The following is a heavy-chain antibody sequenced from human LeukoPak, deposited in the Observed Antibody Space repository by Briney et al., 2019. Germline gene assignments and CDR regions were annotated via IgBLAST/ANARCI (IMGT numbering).Heavy chain of an antibody. CDR1: GFTFSNYA. J-gene: IGHJ4*02. CDR3: AKARYTAGWHTFDY. V-gene: IGHV3-23*01. CDR2: IRGSDGST. Sequence: PGGSLRLSCAASGFTFSNYAMSWVRHTPGKGLEWVSIIRGSDGSTYYADSVKGRFTTSRDNPKNTLYLEMNNLRAEDTALYYCAKARYTAGWHTFDYWGQGTQVTVSS. D-gene: IGHD6-19*01.